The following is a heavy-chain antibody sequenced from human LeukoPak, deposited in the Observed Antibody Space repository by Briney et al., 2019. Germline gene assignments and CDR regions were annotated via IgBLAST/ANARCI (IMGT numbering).Heavy chain of an antibody. D-gene: IGHD3-16*02. V-gene: IGHV1-2*02. Sequence: ASVKVSCKASGYTLTRYYMHWVRQAPGQGLEWMGWVNPNSGGTKYAQKFQGRVTMTRDTSISTAYMELSRLRSDDTAMYYCARDKIGMGELSLDDQWGQGTLVTVFS. CDR2: VNPNSGGT. CDR1: GYTLTRYY. J-gene: IGHJ5*02. CDR3: ARDKIGMGELSLDDQ.